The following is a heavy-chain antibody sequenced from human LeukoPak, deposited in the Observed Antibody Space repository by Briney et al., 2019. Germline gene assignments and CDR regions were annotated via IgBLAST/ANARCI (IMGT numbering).Heavy chain of an antibody. Sequence: ASVKVSCKASGYTFTDYYLHWVRQAPGQGLEWMGWINPNSGGTNYAQTFQGRVTMTRDTSITTAYLELSRLRSDDTAVYYCARNTINWFDPWGQGVLVTVSS. J-gene: IGHJ5*02. CDR1: GYTFTDYY. V-gene: IGHV1-2*02. D-gene: IGHD5-24*01. CDR3: ARNTINWFDP. CDR2: INPNSGGT.